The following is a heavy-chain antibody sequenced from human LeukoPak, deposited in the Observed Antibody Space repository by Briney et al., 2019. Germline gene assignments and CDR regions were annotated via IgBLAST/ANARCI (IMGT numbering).Heavy chain of an antibody. D-gene: IGHD2-2*02. CDR2: ISSSSSYI. J-gene: IGHJ1*01. Sequence: GGSLRLSCAASGFTFSSYSMNWVRQAPGKGLEWVSSISSSSSYICYADSVKGRFTISRDNAKNTLYLEMNSLRGDDTAVYYCAKDVGGYSSTWYTFWGQGTLVTVSS. CDR3: AKDVGGYSSTWYTF. CDR1: GFTFSSYS. V-gene: IGHV3-21*04.